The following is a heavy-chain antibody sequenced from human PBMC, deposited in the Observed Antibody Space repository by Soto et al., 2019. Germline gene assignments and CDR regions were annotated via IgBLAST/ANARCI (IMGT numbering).Heavy chain of an antibody. CDR1: GYTFTSYG. CDR3: ARATSITIFGVGIFDY. CDR2: ISAYNGNT. Sequence: ASVKVSCKASGYTFTSYGISWVRQAPGQGLEWMGWISAYNGNTNYAQKLQGRVTMTTDTSTSTAYMELRSLRSDDTAVYYCARATSITIFGVGIFDYWGQGTLVTVSS. J-gene: IGHJ4*02. D-gene: IGHD3-3*01. V-gene: IGHV1-18*04.